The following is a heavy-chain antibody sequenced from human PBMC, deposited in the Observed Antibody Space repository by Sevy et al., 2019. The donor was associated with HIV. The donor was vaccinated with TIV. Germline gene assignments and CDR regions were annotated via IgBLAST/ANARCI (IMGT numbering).Heavy chain of an antibody. CDR3: AKGGGGLSDPDELGYYFYYYNMDV. D-gene: IGHD1-26*01. CDR1: GFSFDSYG. Sequence: GGCLRLSCAVSGFSFDSYGMTWVRQAPGKGLEWISGISGSGSRTYYADSVKGRFIISRDNANNTLDLQMNSLRSEDTAIYYWAKGGGGLSDPDELGYYFYYYNMDVWGKGTTVTVSS. J-gene: IGHJ6*03. V-gene: IGHV3-23*01. CDR2: ISGSGSRT.